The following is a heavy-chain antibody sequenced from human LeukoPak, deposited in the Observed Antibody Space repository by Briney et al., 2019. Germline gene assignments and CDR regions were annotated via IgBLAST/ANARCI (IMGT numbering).Heavy chain of an antibody. CDR2: IIPIFGTA. V-gene: IGHV1-69*13. J-gene: IGHJ4*02. Sequence: SVKVSCKASGYTFTDYYMHWVRQAPGQGLEWMGGIIPIFGTANYAQKFQGRVTITADESTSTAYMELSSLRSEDTAVYYCARIYSSSWYGGDYWGQGTLVTVSS. CDR1: GYTFTDYY. CDR3: ARIYSSSWYGGDY. D-gene: IGHD6-13*01.